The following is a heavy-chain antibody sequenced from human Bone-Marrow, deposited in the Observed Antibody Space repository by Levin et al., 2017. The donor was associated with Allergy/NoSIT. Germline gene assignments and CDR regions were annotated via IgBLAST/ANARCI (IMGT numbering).Heavy chain of an antibody. D-gene: IGHD3-16*01. CDR3: ARPSQGGDAFDI. CDR2: IYYSGST. Sequence: SETLSLTCTVSGGSISSSSYYWGWIRQPPGKGLEWIGSIYYSGSTYYNPSLKSRVTISVDTSKNQFSLKLSSVTAADTAVYYCARPSQGGDAFDIWGQGTMVTVSS. CDR1: GGSISSSSYY. V-gene: IGHV4-39*01. J-gene: IGHJ3*02.